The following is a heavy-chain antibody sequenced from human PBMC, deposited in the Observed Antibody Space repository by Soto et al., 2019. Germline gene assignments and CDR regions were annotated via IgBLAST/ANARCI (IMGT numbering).Heavy chain of an antibody. CDR3: ARDLWFGELDSNWFDP. J-gene: IGHJ5*02. CDR1: GFTFSSYG. CDR2: IWYDGSNK. D-gene: IGHD3-10*01. V-gene: IGHV3-33*01. Sequence: GGSLRLSCPASGFTFSSYGMHWVRQAPGKGLEWVAVIWYDGSNKYNADSVKGRFTISRDNSKNTLYLQMNSLRAEDTAVYYCARDLWFGELDSNWFDPWGQGTLVTVSS.